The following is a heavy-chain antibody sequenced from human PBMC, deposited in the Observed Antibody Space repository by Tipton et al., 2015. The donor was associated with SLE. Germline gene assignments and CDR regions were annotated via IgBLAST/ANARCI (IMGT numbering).Heavy chain of an antibody. CDR2: VYSSGNT. D-gene: IGHD6-13*01. CDR1: GDSFTYYQ. V-gene: IGHV4-59*01. Sequence: TLSLTCTVSGDSFTYYQWSWIRQPPGKGLEWIGYVYSSGNTNYNPSLKSRVTISVDTSKNEFSLKLTSVSPADTAVYFCARGPYGAAASYDYWGQGTLVTVSS. J-gene: IGHJ4*02. CDR3: ARGPYGAAASYDY.